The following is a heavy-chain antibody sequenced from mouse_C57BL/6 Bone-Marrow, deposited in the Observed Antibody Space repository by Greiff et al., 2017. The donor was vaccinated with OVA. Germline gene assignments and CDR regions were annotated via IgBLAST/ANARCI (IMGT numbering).Heavy chain of an antibody. CDR2: IYPGDGDT. V-gene: IGHV1-82*01. J-gene: IGHJ1*03. D-gene: IGHD1-1*01. CDR3: AVYYYGPYWYCDV. CDR1: GYAFSSSW. Sequence: QVQLQQSGPELVKPGASVKISCKASGYAFSSSWMNWVKQRPGKGLEWIGRIYPGDGDTNYNGKFKGKATLTADKSSSTAYMQLSSLTSEDSAVYFCAVYYYGPYWYCDVWGTGTTVTVSS.